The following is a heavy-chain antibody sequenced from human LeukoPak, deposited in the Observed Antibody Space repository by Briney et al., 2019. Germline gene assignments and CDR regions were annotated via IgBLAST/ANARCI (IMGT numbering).Heavy chain of an antibody. CDR2: ISAYNGNT. CDR1: GYTLTSYG. Sequence: GASVKVSCKASGYTLTSYGISWVRQAPGQGLEWMGWISAYNGNTNYAQKLQGRVTMTTDTSTSTAYMELRSLRSDDTAVYYCARDDIDFWSGYYFDYWGQGTLVTVSS. CDR3: ARDDIDFWSGYYFDY. V-gene: IGHV1-18*01. D-gene: IGHD3-3*01. J-gene: IGHJ4*02.